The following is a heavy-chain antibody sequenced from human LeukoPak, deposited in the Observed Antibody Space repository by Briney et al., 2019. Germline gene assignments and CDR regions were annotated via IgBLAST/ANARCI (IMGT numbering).Heavy chain of an antibody. Sequence: SETLSLTCTVSGGSISSYYWSWIRQPAGKGLEWIGRIYTSGSTNYNPSLKSRVTMSVDTSKNQFSLKLSSVTAADTAVYYCARDMDFWSGYHYYYYMDVWGKGTTVTVSS. J-gene: IGHJ6*03. CDR3: ARDMDFWSGYHYYYYMDV. CDR2: IYTSGST. CDR1: GGSISSYY. D-gene: IGHD3-3*01. V-gene: IGHV4-4*07.